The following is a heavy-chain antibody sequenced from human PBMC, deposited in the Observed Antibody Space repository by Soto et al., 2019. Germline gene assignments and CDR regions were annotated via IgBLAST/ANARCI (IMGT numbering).Heavy chain of an antibody. CDR3: ARDPSGYDYYYYYYGMDV. CDR2: ISSSSSYI. Sequence: EVQLVESGGGLVKPGGSLRLSCAASGFTFSSYSMNWVRQAPGKGLEWVSSISSSSSYIYYADSVKGRFTISRDNAKNSLYLQMNSLRAEDTAVYYCARDPSGYDYYYYYYGMDVWGQGTTVTVSS. D-gene: IGHD5-12*01. J-gene: IGHJ6*02. V-gene: IGHV3-21*01. CDR1: GFTFSSYS.